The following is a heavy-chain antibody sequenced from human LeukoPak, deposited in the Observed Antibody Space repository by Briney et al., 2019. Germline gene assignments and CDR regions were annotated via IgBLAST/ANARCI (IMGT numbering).Heavy chain of an antibody. V-gene: IGHV4-30-4*01. CDR1: GVSISSGDYY. Sequence: SQTLSLTCTVSGVSISSGDYYWSWIRQPPGKGLEWIGYIYYSGSTYYNPSLKSRVTISVDTSKNQFSLKLSSVTAADTAVYYCARVASGPGSRPSEDREDQLVLGAFDIWGQGTMVTVSS. CDR2: IYYSGST. J-gene: IGHJ3*02. D-gene: IGHD3-16*01. CDR3: ARVASGPGSRPSEDREDQLVLGAFDI.